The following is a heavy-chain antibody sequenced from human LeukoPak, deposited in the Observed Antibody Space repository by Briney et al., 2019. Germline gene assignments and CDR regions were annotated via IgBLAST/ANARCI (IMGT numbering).Heavy chain of an antibody. CDR3: ARGGGVVVPAAIIFGAFDI. Sequence: SQTLSLTCALSGGSISIGAYSWSWVRQPPGKGLEWIGYIYHSGPSYYNPSLKSRVTISVDRSKNQYSLKLSSVTAADTAVYYCARGGGVVVPAAIIFGAFDIWGQGTMVTVSS. J-gene: IGHJ3*02. CDR2: IYHSGPS. V-gene: IGHV4-30-2*01. CDR1: GGSISIGAYS. D-gene: IGHD2-2*02.